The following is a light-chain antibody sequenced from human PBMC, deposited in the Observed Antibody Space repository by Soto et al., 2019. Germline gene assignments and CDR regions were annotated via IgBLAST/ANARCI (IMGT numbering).Light chain of an antibody. CDR3: QQSGSSPPT. V-gene: IGKV3-20*01. Sequence: EIVMTQSQATLSVSPGERANGYCRASQSVSSNLAWYQQKPGQAPRLLIYAASNRATGIPDRFSGSGSGTDFTLTISRLEPGDFAVYYCQQSGSSPPTFGQGTKVDIK. J-gene: IGKJ1*01. CDR1: QSVSSN. CDR2: AAS.